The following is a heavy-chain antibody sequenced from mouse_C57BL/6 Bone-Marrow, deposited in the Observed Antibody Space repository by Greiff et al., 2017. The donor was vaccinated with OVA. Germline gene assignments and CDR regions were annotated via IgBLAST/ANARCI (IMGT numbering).Heavy chain of an antibody. Sequence: DVKLVESGGDLVKPGGSLKLSCAASGFTFSSYGMSWVRQTPDKRLEWVATISSGGSYTYYPDSVKGRFTISRDNAKNTLYLQMSSLKSEDTAMYYCARHGYGAYWGQGTLVTVSA. D-gene: IGHD2-2*01. J-gene: IGHJ3*01. CDR3: ARHGYGAY. CDR1: GFTFSSYG. CDR2: ISSGGSYT. V-gene: IGHV5-6*02.